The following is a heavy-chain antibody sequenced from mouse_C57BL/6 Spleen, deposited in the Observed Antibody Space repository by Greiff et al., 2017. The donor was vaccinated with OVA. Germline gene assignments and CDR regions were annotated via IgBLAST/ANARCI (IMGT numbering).Heavy chain of an antibody. Sequence: EVQLVESGPELVKPGASVKIPCKASGYAFTDYNMDWVKQSHGKSLEWIGDINPNNGGTIYNQKFKGKATLTVDKSSSTAYMELRSLTSEDTAGYYCARAGDPIRAMDYWGQGTSVTVSS. CDR3: ARAGDPIRAMDY. CDR2: INPNNGGT. D-gene: IGHD2-12*01. CDR1: GYAFTDYN. J-gene: IGHJ4*01. V-gene: IGHV1-18*01.